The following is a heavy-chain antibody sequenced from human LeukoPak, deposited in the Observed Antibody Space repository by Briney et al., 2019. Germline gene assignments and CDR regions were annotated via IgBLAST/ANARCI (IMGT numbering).Heavy chain of an antibody. D-gene: IGHD4-23*01. Sequence: SETLSLTCTVSGGSISNYYWSWIRQPPGKGLEWIGYIYYSGSTNYNPSLKSRVTISVDTSKNQFSLKLSSVTAADTAVYYCARGIPDYGGNTGHYFDYWGQGTLVTVSS. J-gene: IGHJ4*02. CDR2: IYYSGST. CDR1: GGSISNYY. CDR3: ARGIPDYGGNTGHYFDY. V-gene: IGHV4-59*01.